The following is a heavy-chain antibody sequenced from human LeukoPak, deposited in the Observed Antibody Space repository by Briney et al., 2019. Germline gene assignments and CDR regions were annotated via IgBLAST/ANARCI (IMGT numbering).Heavy chain of an antibody. Sequence: PSETLSLTCTVSGYSISSGYYWGWIRQPPGKGLEWIGSIYHSGSTYYNPSLKSRVTISVDTSKNQFSLKLSSVTAADTAVYYCARDDLRSGAFDIWGQGTMVTVSS. CDR2: IYHSGST. D-gene: IGHD3-10*01. V-gene: IGHV4-38-2*02. CDR1: GYSISSGYY. J-gene: IGHJ3*02. CDR3: ARDDLRSGAFDI.